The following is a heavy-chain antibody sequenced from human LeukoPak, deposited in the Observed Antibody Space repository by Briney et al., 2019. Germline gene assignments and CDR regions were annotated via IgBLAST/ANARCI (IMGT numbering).Heavy chain of an antibody. D-gene: IGHD1-1*01. Sequence: GRSLRLSCVASGFTFSSYAMHWVRQAPGKGLEWVAVISYDGSNKYYADSVKGRFTISRDNSKNTRYLQMNSLRAEDTAVYYCAREYQGHWDYWGQGTLVTVSS. CDR1: GFTFSSYA. J-gene: IGHJ4*02. CDR2: ISYDGSNK. V-gene: IGHV3-30*04. CDR3: AREYQGHWDY.